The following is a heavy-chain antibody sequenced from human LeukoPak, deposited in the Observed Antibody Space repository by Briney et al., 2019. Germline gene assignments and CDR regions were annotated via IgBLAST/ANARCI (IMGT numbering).Heavy chain of an antibody. CDR2: IYYSGST. J-gene: IGHJ5*02. CDR1: GGSISSYY. V-gene: IGHV4-59*12. CDR3: ARGRYSYGYNWFDP. Sequence: SETLSLTCTVSGGSISSYYWSWIRQPPGKGLEWIGYIYYSGSTNYNPSLKSRVTISVDTSKNQFSLKLSSVTAADTAVYYCARGRYSYGYNWFDPWGQGTLVTVSS. D-gene: IGHD5-18*01.